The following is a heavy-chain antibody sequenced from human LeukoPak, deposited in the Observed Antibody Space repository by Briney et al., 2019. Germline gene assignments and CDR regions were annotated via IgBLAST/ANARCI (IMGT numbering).Heavy chain of an antibody. V-gene: IGHV3-74*01. D-gene: IGHD1-26*01. J-gene: IGHJ5*02. Sequence: PGGSLRLSCAASGFTFSGYWMHWVRQAPGKGLVWVSRTNSDGSSTSYADSVKGRFTISRDNAKNTLYLQMNRLRAEATAVYYCARGGSYSYNWFDPWGQGTLVTVSS. CDR2: TNSDGSST. CDR1: GFTFSGYW. CDR3: ARGGSYSYNWFDP.